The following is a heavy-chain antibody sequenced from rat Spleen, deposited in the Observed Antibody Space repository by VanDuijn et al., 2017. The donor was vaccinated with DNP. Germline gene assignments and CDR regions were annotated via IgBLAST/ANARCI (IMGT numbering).Heavy chain of an antibody. CDR1: GFIFSNYW. CDR3: AKGYGYKFDY. CDR2: INIDGGST. Sequence: EVQLVESGGGPVQPGRSLKLSCVASGFIFSNYWMTWIRQAPGKGLEWVASINIDGGSTYYLDSVKGRFTISRDNAENTVYLQMNSLRSEDTATYYCAKGYGYKFDYWGQGVMVTVSS. J-gene: IGHJ2*01. V-gene: IGHV5-58*01. D-gene: IGHD1-9*01.